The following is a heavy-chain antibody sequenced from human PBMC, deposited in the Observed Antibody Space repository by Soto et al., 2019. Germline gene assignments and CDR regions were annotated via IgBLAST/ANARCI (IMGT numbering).Heavy chain of an antibody. J-gene: IGHJ3*02. CDR1: GYTFTSYA. CDR3: ARPNRRLQRSGDAFAI. CDR2: INAGNGNT. V-gene: IGHV1-3*01. D-gene: IGHD5-12*01. Sequence: QVQLVQSGAELKKPGASVKVSCKASGYTFTSYAMHWVRQAPGQRLEWMGWINAGNGNTKYSQKFQGRVTITRDTSASRAYMELSSLRSDDTAVYYCARPNRRLQRSGDAFAIWGQGTMVTVSS.